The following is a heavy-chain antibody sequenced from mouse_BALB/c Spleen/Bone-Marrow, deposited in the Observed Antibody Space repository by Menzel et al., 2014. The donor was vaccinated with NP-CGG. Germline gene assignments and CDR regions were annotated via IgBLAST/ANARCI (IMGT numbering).Heavy chain of an antibody. Sequence: EVKLMESGGGLVLPGGSLKLSCAASGLDFSRYWMSWVRQAPGKGLEWIGEINPDSSTINYTPSLKDKFIISRDSAKNTLYLRLNKVRSEDTALYFCARQDYYGYLNYWGKGTTLTVSS. D-gene: IGHD1-1*01. CDR3: ARQDYYGYLNY. V-gene: IGHV4-1*02. CDR2: INPDSSTI. J-gene: IGHJ2*01. CDR1: GLDFSRYW.